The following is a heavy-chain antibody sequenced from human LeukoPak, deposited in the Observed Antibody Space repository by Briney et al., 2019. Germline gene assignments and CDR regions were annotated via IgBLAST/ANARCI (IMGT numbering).Heavy chain of an antibody. J-gene: IGHJ4*02. CDR2: IYSGGST. Sequence: PGGSLRLSCAASGFTVSSNYMSWVRQAPGKGLEWVSVIYSGGSTYYADSVKGRFTISRDNSKNTLYLQMNSLRAEDTAVYYCASGYSYGLDPLLYYFDYWGQGTLVTVSS. V-gene: IGHV3-66*01. D-gene: IGHD5-18*01. CDR3: ASGYSYGLDPLLYYFDY. CDR1: GFTVSSNY.